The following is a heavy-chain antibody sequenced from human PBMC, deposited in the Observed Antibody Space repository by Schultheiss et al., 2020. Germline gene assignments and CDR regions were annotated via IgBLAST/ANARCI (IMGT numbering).Heavy chain of an antibody. CDR3: ARLGPGAYDSSGYNSYFDY. J-gene: IGHJ4*02. Sequence: SETLSLTCTVSGGSISSYYWSWIRQPAGKGLEWIGRIYTSGSTYYNPSLKSRVTISVDTSKNQFSLKLSSVTAADTAVYYCARLGPGAYDSSGYNSYFDYWGQGTLVTVSS. V-gene: IGHV4-4*07. CDR2: IYTSGST. CDR1: GGSISSYY. D-gene: IGHD3-22*01.